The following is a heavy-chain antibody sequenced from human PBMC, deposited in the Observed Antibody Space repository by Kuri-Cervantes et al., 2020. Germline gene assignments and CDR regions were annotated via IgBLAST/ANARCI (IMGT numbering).Heavy chain of an antibody. D-gene: IGHD3-22*01. CDR3: ATSPGYYFYDY. Sequence: SETLSLTCAVSGGSISSSNWWSWVRQPPGKGLEWIGSIYYSGSTSYNPSLKSRVTISLDTSKNQFSLKLSSVTAADTAVYYCATSPGYYFYDYWGQGTVVTVSS. CDR2: IYYSGST. CDR1: GGSISSSNW. J-gene: IGHJ4*02. V-gene: IGHV4-4*02.